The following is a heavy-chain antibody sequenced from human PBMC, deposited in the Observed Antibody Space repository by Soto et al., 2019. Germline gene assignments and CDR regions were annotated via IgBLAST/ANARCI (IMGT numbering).Heavy chain of an antibody. D-gene: IGHD4-17*01. J-gene: IGHJ4*02. V-gene: IGHV1-8*01. CDR3: SRTLYVDNVDY. CDR2: MNPNSGNT. CDR1: GYTFTSYD. Sequence: QVQLVQSGAEVKKPGASVKVSCKDSGYTFTSYDINWVRQATGQGLGWMGWMNPNSGNTGYAQKLQVRDTLTRNTSLNTAYMELSSQRSDDTAVNYCSRTLYVDNVDYWGQGTLVTISS.